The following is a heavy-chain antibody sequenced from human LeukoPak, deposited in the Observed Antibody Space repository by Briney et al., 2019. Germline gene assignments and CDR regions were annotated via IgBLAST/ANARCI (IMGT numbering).Heavy chain of an antibody. D-gene: IGHD3-9*01. J-gene: IGHJ4*02. CDR3: ARDRSRYDILTGYASLDY. CDR2: IYTSGST. Sequence: SETLSLTCTVSGGSISSYYWSWIRQPAGKGLEWIGRIYTSGSTNYNPSLKSRVTMSVDTSKNQFSLKLSSVTAADTAVYYCARDRSRYDILTGYASLDYWGQGTLVTVSP. CDR1: GGSISSYY. V-gene: IGHV4-4*07.